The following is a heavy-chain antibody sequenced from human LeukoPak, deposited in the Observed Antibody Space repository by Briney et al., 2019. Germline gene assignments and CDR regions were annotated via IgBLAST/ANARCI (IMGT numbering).Heavy chain of an antibody. CDR2: IRSKAYGGTT. CDR1: GFTFGDYA. V-gene: IGHV3-49*03. D-gene: IGHD6-13*01. Sequence: GGSLRLSCTASGFTFGDYAMSWFRQAPGKGLEWVGFIRSKAYGGTTEYAASVKGRFTISRDDSKSIAYLQMNSLKTEDTAVYYCTRVGIDGYSSSWYPTAFDYWGQGTLVTVSS. J-gene: IGHJ4*02. CDR3: TRVGIDGYSSSWYPTAFDY.